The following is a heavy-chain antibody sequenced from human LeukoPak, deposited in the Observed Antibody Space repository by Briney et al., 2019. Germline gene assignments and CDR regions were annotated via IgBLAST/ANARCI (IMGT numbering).Heavy chain of an antibody. CDR3: ARSLGANTWVGNWFDP. CDR1: GGSISSPNHD. J-gene: IGHJ5*02. CDR2: IYYSGTT. D-gene: IGHD3-10*01. V-gene: IGHV4-39*01. Sequence: TSETLSLICSVSGGSISSPNHDWAWTRQPPGQGLEWIGSIYYSGTTYYNLSLKSRVTLSVDTSQNQFSLKLSSVTAADTAIYFCARSLGANTWVGNWFDPWGQGTLVTVSP.